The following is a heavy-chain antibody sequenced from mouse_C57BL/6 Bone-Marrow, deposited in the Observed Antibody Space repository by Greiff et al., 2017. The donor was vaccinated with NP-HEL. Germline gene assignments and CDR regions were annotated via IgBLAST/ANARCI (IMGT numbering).Heavy chain of an antibody. CDR1: GFTFSDYY. V-gene: IGHV5-12*01. D-gene: IGHD3-2*02. CDR3: ARHAAQALDY. CDR2: ISNGGGST. Sequence: EVKLVESGGGLVQPGGSLKLSCAASGFTFSDYYMYWVRQTPEKRLEWVAYISNGGGSTYYPETVKGRFTISRDNAKNTRYLQMSLLKSEDTAMYYCARHAAQALDYWGQGTTLTVSS. J-gene: IGHJ2*01.